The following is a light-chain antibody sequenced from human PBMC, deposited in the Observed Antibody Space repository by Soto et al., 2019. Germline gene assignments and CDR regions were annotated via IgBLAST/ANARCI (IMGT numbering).Light chain of an antibody. CDR3: QQRSNWPWT. Sequence: EIVLTQSPATLSLYLGERATLSCRASQSVISYLAWYQQKPGQAPRLLIYDASNRATGIPARFSGSGSGTDFTLTISSLEPEDFAVYYCQQRSNWPWTFGQGTKVEIK. CDR2: DAS. V-gene: IGKV3-11*01. J-gene: IGKJ1*01. CDR1: QSVISY.